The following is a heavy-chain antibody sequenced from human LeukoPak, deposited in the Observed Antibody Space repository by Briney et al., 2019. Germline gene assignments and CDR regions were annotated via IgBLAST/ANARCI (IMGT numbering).Heavy chain of an antibody. CDR3: ASREGIAGAGTGYNGMDA. J-gene: IGHJ6*04. CDR2: INHSGST. D-gene: IGHD6-19*01. V-gene: IGHV4-34*01. CDR1: GGSFSGYY. Sequence: SETLSLTCAVYGGSFSGYYWSWIRQPPGKGLEWLGEINHSGSTNYNPSLKSQVTISVDTSKNQFSLKLSSVTAAATAVYYCASREGIAGAGTGYNGMDAGGKGTTVTVS.